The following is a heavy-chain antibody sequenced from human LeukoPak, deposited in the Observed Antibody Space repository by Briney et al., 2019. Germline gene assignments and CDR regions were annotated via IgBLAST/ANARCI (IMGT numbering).Heavy chain of an antibody. CDR1: GYTFTSYY. Sequence: ASVKVSCKASGYTFTSYYMHWVRQAPGQGLEWMGIINPSDTSTSYAQKFQGRVTMTRDTSTSTVYMELSSLRFEDTAVYYCARDPRYYDFWSDYYQVPDYYYGMDVWGQGTTVTVSS. V-gene: IGHV1-46*01. CDR3: ARDPRYYDFWSDYYQVPDYYYGMDV. D-gene: IGHD3-3*01. CDR2: INPSDTST. J-gene: IGHJ6*02.